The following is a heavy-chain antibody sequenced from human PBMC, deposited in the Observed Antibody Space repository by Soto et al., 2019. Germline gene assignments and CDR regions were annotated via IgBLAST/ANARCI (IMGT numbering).Heavy chain of an antibody. Sequence: EVQLVESGGGLVKPGGSLRLSCVASGFTFSDDWMSWVRQAPGKGLEWVARIQTKADGGAIDYAEPVKGRFTISRDDSKNTVYLQMNTLKTEDTAVYYCTTGTCDYWGQGTLVTVSS. J-gene: IGHJ4*02. V-gene: IGHV3-15*05. CDR3: TTGTCDY. CDR1: GFTFSDDW. CDR2: IQTKADGGAI.